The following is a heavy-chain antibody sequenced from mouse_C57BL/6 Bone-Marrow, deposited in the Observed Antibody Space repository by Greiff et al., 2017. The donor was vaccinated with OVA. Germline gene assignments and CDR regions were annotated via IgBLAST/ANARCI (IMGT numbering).Heavy chain of an antibody. CDR3: ARMEGLRRYAMDY. Sequence: VKLQQPGAELVKPGASVKLSCKASGYTFTSYWMHWVKQRPGQGLEWIGMIHPNSGSTNYNEKFKSKATLTVDKSSSTAYMQLSSLTSEDSAVYYCARMEGLRRYAMDYWGQGTSVTVSS. CDR1: GYTFTSYW. CDR2: IHPNSGST. J-gene: IGHJ4*01. V-gene: IGHV1-64*01. D-gene: IGHD2-4*01.